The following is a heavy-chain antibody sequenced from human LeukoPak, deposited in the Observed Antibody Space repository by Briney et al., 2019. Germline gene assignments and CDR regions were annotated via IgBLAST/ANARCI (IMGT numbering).Heavy chain of an antibody. V-gene: IGHV3-53*01. CDR3: ARSTGFWSGYPFDY. J-gene: IGHJ4*02. Sequence: GGSLRLSCAASGFTVSSNYMSWVRQAPGKGLEWVSVIYSGGSTYYADSVKGRFTISRDNSKNTLYLQMTSLRAEDTAVYYCARSTGFWSGYPFDYWGQGTLVTVSS. CDR2: IYSGGST. D-gene: IGHD3-3*01. CDR1: GFTVSSNY.